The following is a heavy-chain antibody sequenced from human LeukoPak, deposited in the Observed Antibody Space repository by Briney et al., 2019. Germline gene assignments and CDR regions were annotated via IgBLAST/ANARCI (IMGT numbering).Heavy chain of an antibody. V-gene: IGHV3-33*08. D-gene: IGHD3-10*01. J-gene: IGHJ4*02. CDR1: GFTFSSYG. Sequence: PGGSLRLSCAASGFTFSSYGMHLVRQAPGKGLEWVAVIWYDGSNKYYADSVKGRFTISRDNSKNTLYLQMNSLRAEDTAVYYCASDFSRFGEWGFDYWGQGTLVTVSS. CDR3: ASDFSRFGEWGFDY. CDR2: IWYDGSNK.